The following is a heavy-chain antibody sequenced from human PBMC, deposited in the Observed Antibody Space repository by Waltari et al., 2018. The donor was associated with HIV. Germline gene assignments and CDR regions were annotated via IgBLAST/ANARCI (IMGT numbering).Heavy chain of an antibody. J-gene: IGHJ4*02. CDR2: IYYTVNP. V-gene: IGHV4-59*01. D-gene: IGHD6-6*01. CDR1: GGSIRSYF. CDR3: ARVEDSTSGPGY. Sequence: QVQLQESGPGLVKPSETLSLTCTVSGGSIRSYFWSWIRQPPGKGLEGIGYIYYTVNPNYNPSPKSRVTISVDTAKNQFSLKRTSLTAADTAVYYCARVEDSTSGPGYWGQGTLVTVSS.